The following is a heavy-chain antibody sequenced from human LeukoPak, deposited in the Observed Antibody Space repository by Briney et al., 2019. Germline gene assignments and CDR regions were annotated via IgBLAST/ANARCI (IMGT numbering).Heavy chain of an antibody. CDR1: GFTVSSNY. J-gene: IGHJ4*02. V-gene: IGHV3-66*01. Sequence: GGSLRLSCAASGFTVSSNYMSWVRQAPGQGLEWVSVIYSGGSTYYADSVKGRFTISRDNSKNTLYLQMNSLRAEDTAVYYCARDHFISSGYPNWGQGTLVTVSS. D-gene: IGHD3-22*01. CDR3: ARDHFISSGYPN. CDR2: IYSGGST.